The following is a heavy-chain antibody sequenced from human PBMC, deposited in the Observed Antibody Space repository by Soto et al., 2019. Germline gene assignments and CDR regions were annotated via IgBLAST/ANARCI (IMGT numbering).Heavy chain of an antibody. J-gene: IGHJ4*02. CDR2: ISGSGIST. Sequence: GGSLRLSCTASGFTFNNFVMSWVRQAPGRGLEWVSAISGSGISTFYADSVKGRFIISRDNSKNTLYLQLNSLKAEDTAVYYCARENTWGSWPNFDYWGQGTLVTVSS. CDR3: ARENTWGSWPNFDY. CDR1: GFTFNNFV. V-gene: IGHV3-23*01. D-gene: IGHD6-13*01.